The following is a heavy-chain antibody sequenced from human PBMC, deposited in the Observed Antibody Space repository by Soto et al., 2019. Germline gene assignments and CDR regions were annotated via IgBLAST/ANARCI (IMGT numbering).Heavy chain of an antibody. V-gene: IGHV1-8*01. CDR1: GYTFTSYD. CDR2: MNPNNTNT. Sequence: QVQLVQSGAEVKKPGASVKVSCQASGYTFTSYDINWVRQATGQGLEWMGWMNPNNTNTGYAQKFQGRLTMTRNTAMVTAYMELSSLTSVDTAVYYCARGVCRGVRGGYDYWGQGTLVTVSS. D-gene: IGHD3-10*01. J-gene: IGHJ4*02. CDR3: ARGVCRGVRGGYDY.